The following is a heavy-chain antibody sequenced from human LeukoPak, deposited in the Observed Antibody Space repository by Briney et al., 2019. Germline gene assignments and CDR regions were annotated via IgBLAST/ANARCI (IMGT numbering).Heavy chain of an antibody. CDR3: ATDRRRKGIDYYYGMDV. CDR2: IKSKSDGGTT. CDR1: GFTFNNAW. Sequence: GGSLRLSCAASGFTFNNAWMTWVRQAPGKGLEGVGRIKSKSDGGTTDYAVPVKGRFTISREDSKNTLYLQMDSLTVEDTAVYYCATDRRRKGIDYYYGMDVWGRGTTVTVSS. V-gene: IGHV3-15*01. D-gene: IGHD2-15*01. J-gene: IGHJ6*04.